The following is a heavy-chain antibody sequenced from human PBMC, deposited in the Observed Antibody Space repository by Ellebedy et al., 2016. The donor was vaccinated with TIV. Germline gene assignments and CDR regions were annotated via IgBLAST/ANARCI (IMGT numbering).Heavy chain of an antibody. CDR1: GVSLSSRNYY. Sequence: MPSETLSLTCAVSGVSLSSRNYYWGWIRQSPSQGLEWIASIYYTGSTYYNPSLKGRATISLDTSKNQYSLDLIATTAADTAIYFCARDGGKFGDAWGQGTLVSVSA. V-gene: IGHV4-39*07. D-gene: IGHD1-14*01. J-gene: IGHJ5*02. CDR2: IYYTGST. CDR3: ARDGGKFGDA.